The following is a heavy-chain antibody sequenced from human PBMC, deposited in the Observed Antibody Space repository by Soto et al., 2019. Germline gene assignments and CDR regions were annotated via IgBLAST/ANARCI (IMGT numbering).Heavy chain of an antibody. Sequence: QVQLVQSGAEVKKPGSSVKVSCKASGGTFSSYAISWVRQAPGQGLEWMGGIIPIFGTANYAQKFQGRVTXTXDAXTSRAYMELSSLRSEGTAVYYCARLRNYYYDGMDVWGQGTTVTVSS. V-gene: IGHV1-69*05. CDR3: ARLRNYYYDGMDV. D-gene: IGHD3-16*01. CDR2: IIPIFGTA. CDR1: GGTFSSYA. J-gene: IGHJ6*02.